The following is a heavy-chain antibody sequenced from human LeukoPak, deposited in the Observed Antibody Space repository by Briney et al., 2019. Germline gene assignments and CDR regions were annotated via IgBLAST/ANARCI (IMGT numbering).Heavy chain of an antibody. CDR1: GYTFVSHG. CDR3: ARDSYGSSWYESYYYYMDV. CDR2: ISVYNGNP. Sequence: GASVKVSCKASGYTFVSHGISWVRQAPGQGLEWMGWISVYNGNPNYAQKLQGRVTMTTDTSTSTAYMELRSLRSDDTAVYYCARDSYGSSWYESYYYYMDVWGKGTTVTASS. V-gene: IGHV1-18*01. J-gene: IGHJ6*03. D-gene: IGHD6-13*01.